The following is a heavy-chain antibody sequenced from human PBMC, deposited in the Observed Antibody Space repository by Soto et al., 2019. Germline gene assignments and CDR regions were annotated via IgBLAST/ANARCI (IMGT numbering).Heavy chain of an antibody. Sequence: SETLSLTCTVSGGSISSSSYCWGWIRQPPGKGLEWIGSIYYSGSTYYNPSLKSRVTISVDTSKNQFSLKLSSVTAADTAVYYCARQKNYDIWRGYRRGFVPWGQGTLVTVFS. V-gene: IGHV4-39*01. D-gene: IGHD3-3*01. CDR2: IYYSGST. CDR1: GGSISSSSYC. CDR3: ARQKNYDIWRGYRRGFVP. J-gene: IGHJ5*02.